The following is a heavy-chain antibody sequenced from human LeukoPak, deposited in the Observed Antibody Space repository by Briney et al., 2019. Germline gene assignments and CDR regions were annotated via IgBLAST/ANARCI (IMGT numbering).Heavy chain of an antibody. J-gene: IGHJ4*02. CDR1: GFTFSNYD. D-gene: IGHD5-12*01. Sequence: GGSLRLSCAASGFTFSNYDMHWVRQAPGKGLEWVAVIWYDGSNKYYADSVKGRFTISRDNSKNTLYLQMNSLRAEDTAVYYCAKDREGLSSGYDLEYFDYWGQGTLVTVSS. V-gene: IGHV3-33*06. CDR2: IWYDGSNK. CDR3: AKDREGLSSGYDLEYFDY.